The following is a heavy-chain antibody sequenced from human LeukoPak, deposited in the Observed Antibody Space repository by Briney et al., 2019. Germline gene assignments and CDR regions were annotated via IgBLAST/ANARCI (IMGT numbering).Heavy chain of an antibody. CDR1: GFTLSRDE. Sequence: GGSLRLSCAASGFTLSRDEMNWVRQAPGKGLEWVSYISSSGSTIYYADSVKGRFNISRDNAKNSLYLQMNSLRAEDTAVYYCARGPLGDFQAYWGQGTLVTVSS. CDR2: ISSSGSTI. CDR3: ARGPLGDFQAY. V-gene: IGHV3-48*03. J-gene: IGHJ4*02. D-gene: IGHD2-21*01.